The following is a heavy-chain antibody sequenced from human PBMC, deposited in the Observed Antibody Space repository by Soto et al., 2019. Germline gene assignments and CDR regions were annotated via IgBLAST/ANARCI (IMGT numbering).Heavy chain of an antibody. CDR2: IKQDGSEK. V-gene: IGHV3-7*01. CDR1: GCTFSSYW. D-gene: IGHD6-13*01. Sequence: GSLRLSCAASGCTFSSYWMSWVRQAPGKGLEWVANIKQDGSEKYYVDSVKGRFTISRDNAKNSLYLQMNSLRAEDTAVYYCAIAANSSSWYRAWVDVYHYYGMDVWGQGTTVNVSS. CDR3: AIAANSSSWYRAWVDVYHYYGMDV. J-gene: IGHJ6*02.